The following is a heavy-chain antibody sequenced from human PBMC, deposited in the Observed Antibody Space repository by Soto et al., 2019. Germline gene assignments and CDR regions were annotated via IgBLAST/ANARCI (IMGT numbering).Heavy chain of an antibody. CDR2: IYYSGST. J-gene: IGHJ5*02. D-gene: IGHD2-15*01. CDR3: ATTIVVVVAANWFDP. CDR1: GGSISSGGYS. V-gene: IGHV4-30-2*03. Sequence: SETLSLTCAVSGGSISSGGYSWSWIRQPPGKGLEWIVSIYYSGSTYYNPSLKSRVTISVDTSKNQFSLKLSSVTAADTAVYYCATTIVVVVAANWFDPWGQGTLVTVSS.